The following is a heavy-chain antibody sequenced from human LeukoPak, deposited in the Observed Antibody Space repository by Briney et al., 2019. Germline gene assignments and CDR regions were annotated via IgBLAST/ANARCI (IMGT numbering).Heavy chain of an antibody. CDR2: IYPGDSDT. CDR1: GYSFTSYW. V-gene: IGHV5-51*01. J-gene: IGHJ3*02. D-gene: IGHD3-22*01. CDR3: ARHGIKYYYDSSGYYPDAFDI. Sequence: GESLKISCKGSGYSFTSYWIGWVRQMPGKGLEWMGIIYPGDSDTRYSPSFQGQVTIPADKSISTAYLQWSSLKASDTAMYYCARHGIKYYYDSSGYYPDAFDIWGQGTMVTVSS.